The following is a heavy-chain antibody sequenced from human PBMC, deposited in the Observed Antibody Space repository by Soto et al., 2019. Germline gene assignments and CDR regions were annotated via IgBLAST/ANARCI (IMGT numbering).Heavy chain of an antibody. CDR1: GYTFTRYA. D-gene: IGHD2-15*01. V-gene: IGHV1-3*01. CDR2: INAGNGDT. J-gene: IGHJ4*02. CDR3: ARDCSGGPPGYFDN. Sequence: QVQLVQSGAEVGKPGASMNISCKASGYTFTRYAIHWVRQAPGQRLEWMGWINAGNGDTRYSQEFQGRVTFTRDTSANTAYMDLSGLRSEDTAVYYCARDCSGGPPGYFDNWGQGALLTVSS.